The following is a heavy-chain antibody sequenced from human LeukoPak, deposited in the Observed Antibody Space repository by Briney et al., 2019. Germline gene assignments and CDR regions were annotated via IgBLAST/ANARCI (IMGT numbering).Heavy chain of an antibody. CDR3: ARMVRGDGWFDP. V-gene: IGHV3-30*04. D-gene: IGHD3-10*01. Sequence: GGSLRLSCAASGFTFSSYAMHWVRQAPGKGLEWVAVISYDGSNKYYADSVKGRFTTSRDNAKNSLYLQMNSLRAEDTAVYYCARMVRGDGWFDPWGQGTLVTVSS. CDR2: ISYDGSNK. J-gene: IGHJ5*02. CDR1: GFTFSSYA.